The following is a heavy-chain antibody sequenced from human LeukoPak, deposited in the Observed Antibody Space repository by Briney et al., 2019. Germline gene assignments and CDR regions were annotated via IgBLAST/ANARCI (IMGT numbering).Heavy chain of an antibody. CDR2: IYWNDGE. CDR3: AHRPQQGSSFESGPSGAFDV. D-gene: IGHD6-6*01. V-gene: IGHV2-5*01. Sequence: SGPTLVNPTQTLTLTCTFSGFSFTRDGVGVGWIRQPPGKALEWLTHIYWNDGERYSPSLRSRLTITKATSKNQVVPTLADVDPADTATYYCAHRPQQGSSFESGPSGAFDVWGQGIMVTVSS. J-gene: IGHJ3*01. CDR1: GFSFTRDGVG.